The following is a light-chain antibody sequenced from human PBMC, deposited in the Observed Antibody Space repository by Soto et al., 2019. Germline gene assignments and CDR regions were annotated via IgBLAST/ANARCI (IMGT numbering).Light chain of an antibody. J-gene: IGKJ3*01. CDR1: QSVSSSY. V-gene: IGKV3-20*01. CDR3: KQYGSSLFT. CDR2: CAS. Sequence: EIVLTQSPGTLSLSPGERATLSCRASQSVSSSYLAWYQQKPGQAPRLLIYCASSSATGIPDRFSGSGSGTDFTLTSRRLEPEDVAVYYCKQYGSSLFTFGPGTKVDIK.